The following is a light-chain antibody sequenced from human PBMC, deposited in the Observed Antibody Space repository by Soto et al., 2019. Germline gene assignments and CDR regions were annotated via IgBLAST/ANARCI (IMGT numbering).Light chain of an antibody. CDR3: QQSYSTPWT. CDR2: AAS. J-gene: IGKJ1*01. V-gene: IGKV1-39*01. Sequence: DIQMTQSPSSLSASVGDRVTITCRASQSISSYLNWYQQKPGKAPKLLIYAASSLQSGVPSRFSGSGSGTDVTLTISRLQPEDFATYYGQQSYSTPWTFGQGTKVESK. CDR1: QSISSY.